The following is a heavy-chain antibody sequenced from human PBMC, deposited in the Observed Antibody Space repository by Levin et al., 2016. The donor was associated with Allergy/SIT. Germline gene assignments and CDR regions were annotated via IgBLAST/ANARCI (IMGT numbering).Heavy chain of an antibody. V-gene: IGHV4-59*11. CDR2: ISNTGTT. D-gene: IGHD6-19*01. Sequence: GSLRLSCIVSGASITSQSWSWVRQSPGKGLEYIGYISNTGTTSSNPSFTSRVTISVHSPGNKFSLDLSSVTAADTAVYYCARASFHQDSSGNYAGGFYYFDNWGPGILVTVSS. J-gene: IGHJ4*02. CDR3: ARASFHQDSSGNYAGGFYYFDN. CDR1: GASITSQS.